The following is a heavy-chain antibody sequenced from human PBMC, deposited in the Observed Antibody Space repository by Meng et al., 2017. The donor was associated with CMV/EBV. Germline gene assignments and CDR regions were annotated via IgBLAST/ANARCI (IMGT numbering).Heavy chain of an antibody. Sequence: ASVPVSCQASGYTFTSYYMHWVRQAPGQGLEWMGIINPSGGSTSYAQKFQGRVTMTRDTSTSTVYMERSSLRSEDPAVYYCARGTGIVGATGAFDIWGQGTMVTVSS. CDR2: INPSGGST. CDR3: ARGTGIVGATGAFDI. D-gene: IGHD1-26*01. J-gene: IGHJ3*02. V-gene: IGHV1-46*01. CDR1: GYTFTSYY.